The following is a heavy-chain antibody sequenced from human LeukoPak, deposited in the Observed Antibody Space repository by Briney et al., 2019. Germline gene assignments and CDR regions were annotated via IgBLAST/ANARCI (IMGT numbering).Heavy chain of an antibody. D-gene: IGHD3-10*01. Sequence: GESLRISCKGAGYSFTSYWISWVRQMPGKGLELMGRIDPSDSYTNYSPSFQGHVTISADKSISTAYLQWSSLKASDTAMYYCARSLGDYYGSGIAFDIWGQGTMVTVSS. J-gene: IGHJ3*02. CDR2: IDPSDSYT. CDR1: GYSFTSYW. CDR3: ARSLGDYYGSGIAFDI. V-gene: IGHV5-10-1*01.